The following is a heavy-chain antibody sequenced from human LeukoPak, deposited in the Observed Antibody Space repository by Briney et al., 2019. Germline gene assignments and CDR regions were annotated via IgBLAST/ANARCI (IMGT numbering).Heavy chain of an antibody. V-gene: IGHV2-5*02. J-gene: IGHJ4*02. CDR1: GFSLSTSGVA. CDR2: IYWDGDK. CDR3: AHSKTGLLILYYFDY. D-gene: IGHD2-15*01. Sequence: SGPTLVNPAQTLTLTCTFSGFSLSTSGVAVGWIRQPPGKALEWLALIYWDGDKRYNSSLKSRLTVTKDTSKNQVVLTMISMDPVDTATYYCAHSKTGLLILYYFDYWGQGTLVTVSS.